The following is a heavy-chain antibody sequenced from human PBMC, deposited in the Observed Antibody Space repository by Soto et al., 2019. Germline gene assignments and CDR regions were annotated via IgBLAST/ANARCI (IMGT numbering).Heavy chain of an antibody. CDR3: TTSGYSGYDPMGYYYYYMDV. J-gene: IGHJ6*03. Sequence: GGSLRLSCAASGFTFSNAWMSWVRQAPGKGLEWVGRIKSKTDGGTTDYAAPVKGRFTISRDDSKNTLYLQMNSLKTEDTAVYYCTTSGYSGYDPMGYYYYYMDVWGKGTTLTVSS. CDR2: IKSKTDGGTT. D-gene: IGHD5-12*01. V-gene: IGHV3-15*01. CDR1: GFTFSNAW.